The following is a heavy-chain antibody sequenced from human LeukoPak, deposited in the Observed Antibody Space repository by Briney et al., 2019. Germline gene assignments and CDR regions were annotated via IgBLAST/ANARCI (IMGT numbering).Heavy chain of an antibody. D-gene: IGHD2-21*02. CDR1: GYTFTSYD. CDR2: MNPNSGNT. V-gene: IGHV1-8*01. CDR3: AILPYQQTYCGGDCYTNDAFDI. J-gene: IGHJ3*02. Sequence: ASVKVSCKASGYTFTSYDINWVRQATGQGLEWMGWMNPNSGNTGYAQKFQGRVTMTRNTSISTAYMELSSLRSEDTAVYYCAILPYQQTYCGGDCYTNDAFDIWGQGTMVTVSS.